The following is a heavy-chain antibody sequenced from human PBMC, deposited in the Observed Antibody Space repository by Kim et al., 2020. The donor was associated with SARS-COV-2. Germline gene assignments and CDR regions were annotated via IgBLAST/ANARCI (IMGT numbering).Heavy chain of an antibody. CDR1: GGSISSGDYY. D-gene: IGHD3-22*01. Sequence: SETLSLTCTVSGGSISSGDYYWSWIRQPPGKGLEWIGYIYYSGSTYYNPSLKSRVTISVDTSKNQFSLKLSSVTAADTAVYYCARAEFYDSSCELRVYWFDPWGQGTLVTVSS. CDR2: IYYSGST. CDR3: ARAEFYDSSCELRVYWFDP. V-gene: IGHV4-30-4*01. J-gene: IGHJ5*02.